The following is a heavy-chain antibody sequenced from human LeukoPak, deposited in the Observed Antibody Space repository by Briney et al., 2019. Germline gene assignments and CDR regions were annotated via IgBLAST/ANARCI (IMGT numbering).Heavy chain of an antibody. CDR2: ISANNGKT. CDR3: AKVAGDRLDS. D-gene: IGHD6-13*01. J-gene: IGHJ4*02. CDR1: GYTFATYG. Sequence: ASVKVSCKASGYTFATYGFCWVRQAPGHGLEWVGWISANNGKTNFAQKFQGRVTMTTDTSTTTAYMELTSLRPDDTAVYYCAKVAGDRLDSWGQGTLVTVSS. V-gene: IGHV1-18*01.